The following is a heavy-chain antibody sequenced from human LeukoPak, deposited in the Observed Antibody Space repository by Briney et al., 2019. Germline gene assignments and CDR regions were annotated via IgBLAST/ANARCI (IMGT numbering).Heavy chain of an antibody. V-gene: IGHV1-46*01. Sequence: ASVKVSCKASGYTFTNYYMHWVRQAPGQGLEWMGIINPSGGSTSYAQKFQGRVTMTRDTSTSTVYMEPSSLRSEDTAVYYCARDAYGGNSDWGQGTLVTVSS. J-gene: IGHJ4*02. CDR2: INPSGGST. CDR1: GYTFTNYY. D-gene: IGHD4-23*01. CDR3: ARDAYGGNSD.